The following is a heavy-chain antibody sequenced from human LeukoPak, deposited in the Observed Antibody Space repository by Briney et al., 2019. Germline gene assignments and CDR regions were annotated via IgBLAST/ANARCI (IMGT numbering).Heavy chain of an antibody. CDR2: IRSSGGST. V-gene: IGHV3-23*01. Sequence: GGSLRLSCAASGFPFRSYALGWVRQAPGKGLEWVSAIRSSGGSTYYADSVKGRFTIYRDNSENTLYLQMNSLRAEDTAVYYCAKLFWAGNNWFDPWGQGTLVTVSS. D-gene: IGHD3-3*01. CDR3: AKLFWAGNNWFDP. J-gene: IGHJ5*02. CDR1: GFPFRSYA.